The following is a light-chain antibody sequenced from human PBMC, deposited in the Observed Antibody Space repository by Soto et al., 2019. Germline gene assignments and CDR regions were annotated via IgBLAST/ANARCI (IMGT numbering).Light chain of an antibody. J-gene: IGLJ2*01. Sequence: QSVLTQPPSVSAAPGQKVTISCSGSSSNIGNNYVSWYQQLPGTAPKLLIYDDNERPSGIPDRFSGSKSDTSATLGITGLQTGDEADYYCGTWDYSLSVVVFGGGTKVTVL. CDR1: SSNIGNNY. CDR3: GTWDYSLSVVV. CDR2: DDN. V-gene: IGLV1-51*01.